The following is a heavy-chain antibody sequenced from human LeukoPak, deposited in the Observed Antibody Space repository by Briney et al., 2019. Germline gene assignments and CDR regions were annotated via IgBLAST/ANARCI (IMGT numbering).Heavy chain of an antibody. J-gene: IGHJ4*02. CDR3: ARWESLGELSDNFDY. Sequence: ASVKVSCKASGYTFTSYYMHWVRQAPGQGLEWMGIINPSGGSTSYAQKFQGRVTMTRDTSTSTVYMELSSLRSEDTAVYCCARWESLGELSDNFDYWGQGTLVTVSS. CDR1: GYTFTSYY. CDR2: INPSGGST. D-gene: IGHD3-16*02. V-gene: IGHV1-46*01.